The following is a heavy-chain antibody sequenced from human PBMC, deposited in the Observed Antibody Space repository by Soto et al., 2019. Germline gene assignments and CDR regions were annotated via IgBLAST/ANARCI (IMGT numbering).Heavy chain of an antibody. CDR3: ARARITMVRGVTGYYYYGMDV. J-gene: IGHJ6*02. V-gene: IGHV4-34*01. CDR1: GGSFSGYY. Sequence: SETLSLTCAVYGGSFSGYYWSWIRQPPGKGLEWIGGINHSGSTNYNPSLKSRVTISVDTSKNQFSLKLSSVTAADTAVYYCARARITMVRGVTGYYYYGMDVWGQGTTVTVSS. D-gene: IGHD3-10*01. CDR2: INHSGST.